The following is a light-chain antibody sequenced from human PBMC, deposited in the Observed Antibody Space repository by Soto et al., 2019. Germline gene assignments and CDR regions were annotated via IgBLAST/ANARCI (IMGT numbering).Light chain of an antibody. J-gene: IGKJ2*01. Sequence: EIVLTQSPGTLSLSPRERATLSCRASQSVSSAYLAWYQQIPGQAPRLLIYGASSRATGIPDRFSGSGSGTDFTLTISGLEPEDFAVYYCPQSGSSFYTFGQGTKLEIK. CDR1: QSVSSAY. CDR2: GAS. V-gene: IGKV3-20*01. CDR3: PQSGSSFYT.